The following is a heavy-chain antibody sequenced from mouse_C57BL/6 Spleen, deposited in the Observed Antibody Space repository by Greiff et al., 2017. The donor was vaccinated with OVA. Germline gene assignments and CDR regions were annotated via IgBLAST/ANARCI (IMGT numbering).Heavy chain of an antibody. CDR3: ARGNYGSSPWYFDV. V-gene: IGHV1-69*01. CDR2: IDPSDSYT. D-gene: IGHD1-1*01. J-gene: IGHJ1*03. Sequence: VQLQQPGAELVMPGASVKLSCKASGYTFTSYWMHWVKQRPGQGLEWIGEIDPSDSYTNYNQKFKGKSTLTVDKSSSTAYMQLSSLTSEDSAVYYCARGNYGSSPWYFDVWGTGTTVTVSS. CDR1: GYTFTSYW.